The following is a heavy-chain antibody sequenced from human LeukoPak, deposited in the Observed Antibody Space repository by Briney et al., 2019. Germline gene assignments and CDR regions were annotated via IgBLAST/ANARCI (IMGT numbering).Heavy chain of an antibody. D-gene: IGHD7-27*01. Sequence: GGSLRLSCAASGFTFSSYAMHWVRQAPGKGLQYVSAISSDGGSTYYANSVKGRFTISRDNSKNTLYLQMGSLTAEDMAVYYCATVIGDSWGQGTLVTVSS. CDR2: ISSDGGST. J-gene: IGHJ5*02. V-gene: IGHV3-64*01. CDR1: GFTFSSYA. CDR3: ATVIGDS.